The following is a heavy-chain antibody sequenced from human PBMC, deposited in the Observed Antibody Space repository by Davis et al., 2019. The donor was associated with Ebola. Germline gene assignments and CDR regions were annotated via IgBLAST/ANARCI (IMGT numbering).Heavy chain of an antibody. J-gene: IGHJ4*02. V-gene: IGHV3-21*01. CDR1: GFTFSVYS. CDR3: ARVRQGWELYCFDY. D-gene: IGHD1-26*01. CDR2: ISSSSSYI. Sequence: GGSLRLSCVASGFTFSVYSMNWVRQAPGKGLEWVSSISSSSSYIYYADSVKGRFTISRDNAKNSLYLQMNSLRAEDTAVYYCARVRQGWELYCFDYWGQGTLVTVSS.